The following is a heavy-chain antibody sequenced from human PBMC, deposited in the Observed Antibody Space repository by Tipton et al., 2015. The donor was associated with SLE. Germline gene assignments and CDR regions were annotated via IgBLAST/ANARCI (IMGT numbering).Heavy chain of an antibody. Sequence: TLSLTCTVSGGSISSYYWSWIRQPPGKGLEWIGYIYYSGSTNYNPSLKSRVTISVDTSKNQFSLKLSSVTAADKAGYYCARGGYSYGPGHAFDIWGQGTMVTVSS. V-gene: IGHV4-59*08. CDR3: ARGGYSYGPGHAFDI. CDR1: GGSISSYY. J-gene: IGHJ3*02. D-gene: IGHD5-18*01. CDR2: IYYSGST.